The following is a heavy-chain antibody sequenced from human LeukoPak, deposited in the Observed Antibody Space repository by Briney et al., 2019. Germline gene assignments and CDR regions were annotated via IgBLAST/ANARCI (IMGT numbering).Heavy chain of an antibody. J-gene: IGHJ5*02. V-gene: IGHV3-7*01. CDR3: AKDAIYGSGSFPNWFDP. CDR2: IKQDGSEK. D-gene: IGHD3-10*01. Sequence: GGSLRLSCAASGFTFSNYWMTWVRQAPGKGLEWVANIKQDGSEKYYVDSVKGRFTISRDNAKNTLYLQMNSLRAEDTAVYYCAKDAIYGSGSFPNWFDPWGQGTLVTVSS. CDR1: GFTFSNYW.